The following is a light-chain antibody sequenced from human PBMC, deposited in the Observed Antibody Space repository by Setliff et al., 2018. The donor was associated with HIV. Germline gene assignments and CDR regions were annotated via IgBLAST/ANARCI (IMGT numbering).Light chain of an antibody. Sequence: QSALTQPASLSGSLGQSITISCTGTSSDVGSYDLVSWYQQLPGKAPKCMIYDVIKRPSGISNRFSGSKAGSTASLTISGLQPGDEADYYCCSYTSSSTVFGTGTKVTVL. CDR2: DVI. CDR3: CSYTSSSTV. CDR1: SSDVGSYDL. J-gene: IGLJ1*01. V-gene: IGLV2-14*02.